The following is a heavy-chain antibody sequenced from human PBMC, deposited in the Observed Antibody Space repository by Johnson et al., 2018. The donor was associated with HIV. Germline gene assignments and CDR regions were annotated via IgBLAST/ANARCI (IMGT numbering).Heavy chain of an antibody. CDR3: ASTDDAFDI. J-gene: IGHJ3*02. Sequence: VQLVESGGGLVQPGGSLKLSCAASGFTFSGSAMHWVRQASGKGLEWVGRIRSKANSSATAYAASVKGRFTISRDDSKNTAYLQMNSLKIEDTAVYYCASTDDAFDIWGQGTMVTDSS. V-gene: IGHV3-73*02. CDR1: GFTFSGSA. D-gene: IGHD4-17*01. CDR2: IRSKANSSAT.